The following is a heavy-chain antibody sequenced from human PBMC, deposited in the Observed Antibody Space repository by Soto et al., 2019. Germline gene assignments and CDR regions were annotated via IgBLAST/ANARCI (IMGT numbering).Heavy chain of an antibody. J-gene: IGHJ4*02. V-gene: IGHV4-30-4*01. CDR3: ARGIFGVVIHFDY. Sequence: QVQLQESGPGLVKPSQTLSLTCTVSGGSISSGDYYWSWIRQPPGKGLEWIGYIYYSGSTYYNPSLRSRVTISVDTSKNQFSLKLSSVTAADTAVYYCARGIFGVVIHFDYWGQGTLVTVSS. CDR2: IYYSGST. CDR1: GGSISSGDYY. D-gene: IGHD3-3*02.